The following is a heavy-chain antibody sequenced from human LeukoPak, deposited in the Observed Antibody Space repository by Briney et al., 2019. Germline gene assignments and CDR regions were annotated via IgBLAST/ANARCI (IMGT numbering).Heavy chain of an antibody. CDR1: GFTFSSYC. D-gene: IGHD2-21*01. CDR2: ISGSSSYI. Sequence: PGGSLRLSCAASGFTFSSYCMNWVHQAPGKGLEWVSSISGSSSYIYYADSVKGRFTISRDNAKNSLYLQMNSLRAEDTAVYYCAREGGDDAFDIWGRGTMVTVSS. J-gene: IGHJ3*02. V-gene: IGHV3-21*01. CDR3: AREGGDDAFDI.